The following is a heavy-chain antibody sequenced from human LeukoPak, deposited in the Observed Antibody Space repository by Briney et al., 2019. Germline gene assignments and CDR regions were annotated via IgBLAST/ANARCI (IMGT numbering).Heavy chain of an antibody. D-gene: IGHD3-3*01. CDR3: AREAFGVVIFPFTDAFDI. Sequence: ASVKVSCKASGGTFSSYAISWVRQAPGQGLEWMGGIIPIFGTANYAQKFQGRVTITTDESTSTAYMELSSLRSEDTAVYYCAREAFGVVIFPFTDAFDIWGQGTMVTVSS. V-gene: IGHV1-69*05. CDR2: IIPIFGTA. CDR1: GGTFSSYA. J-gene: IGHJ3*02.